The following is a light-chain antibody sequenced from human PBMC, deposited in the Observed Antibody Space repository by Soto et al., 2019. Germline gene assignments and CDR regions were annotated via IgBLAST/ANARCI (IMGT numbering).Light chain of an antibody. J-gene: IGLJ2*01. Sequence: QAVVTQPPSVSGTPGQRVTISCSGSSSNIGSNYVYWYQQIPGTAPKLLIYRNNQRPSGVPDRFSGSKSGTSASLAISGLRSEDEADYYCASWDDSLTANVVFGGGTKLTVL. CDR2: RNN. CDR1: SSNIGSNY. V-gene: IGLV1-47*01. CDR3: ASWDDSLTANVV.